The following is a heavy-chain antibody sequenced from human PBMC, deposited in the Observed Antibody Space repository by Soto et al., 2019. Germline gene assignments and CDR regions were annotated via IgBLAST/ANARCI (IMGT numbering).Heavy chain of an antibody. CDR2: IYSSGSA. D-gene: IGHD3-3*01. J-gene: IGHJ4*02. CDR3: ARVLSGLNDHPFDY. CDR1: GGSINAYY. V-gene: IGHV4-59*01. Sequence: QVQLQESGPGLVKPSETLSLTCTVSGGSINAYYWSWIRQPPGKGLEWLGYIYSSGSANYNPSLKNLITMSVDTSKNQFSLNLNTVTAAHTAVYYCARVLSGLNDHPFDYWGQRTLVTVSP.